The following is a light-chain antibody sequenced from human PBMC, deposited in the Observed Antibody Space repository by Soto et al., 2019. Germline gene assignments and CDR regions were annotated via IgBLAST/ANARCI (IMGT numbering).Light chain of an antibody. J-gene: IGLJ1*01. CDR2: EAS. CDR1: STDFVSYNR. CDR3: SLYTSENTYV. V-gene: IGLV2-18*01. Sequence: QSVLTQPPSVSGSPGQSVTISCTGTSTDFVSYNRVSWYQQPPGTAPKLIIYEASNRPSGVRDRFSGSKSGNTASLTISGLQAADEADYYCSLYTSENTYVFGTGTKLTVL.